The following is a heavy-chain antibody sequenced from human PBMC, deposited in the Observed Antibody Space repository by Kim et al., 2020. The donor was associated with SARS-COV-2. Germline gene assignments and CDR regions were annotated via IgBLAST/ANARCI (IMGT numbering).Heavy chain of an antibody. CDR2: VSYTGTT. V-gene: IGHV4-59*13. J-gene: IGHJ5*02. CDR1: GGSISGYY. Sequence: SETLSLTCTVSGGSISGYYWSWIRQPPGKELEWVGYVSYTGTTVYNPSLSSRVTLSLAPSKNQFSLNLQSVTAADTAVYYCARVTSHPECFDPWGQGTLVTVSS. CDR3: ARVTSHPECFDP. D-gene: IGHD3-3*01.